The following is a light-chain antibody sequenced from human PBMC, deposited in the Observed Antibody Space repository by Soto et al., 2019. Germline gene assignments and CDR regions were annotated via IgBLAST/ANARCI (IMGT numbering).Light chain of an antibody. CDR3: QQHGSSPFT. Sequence: EIVLTQSPGTLSLCPGARATLSCRASQSVGSNYLAWYQQKPGQAPRLLIYGASNRATGIPDRFSASGSGTDFTLTISRLKPEDFAVYYCQQHGSSPFTFGPGTKVDI. CDR2: GAS. V-gene: IGKV3-20*01. J-gene: IGKJ3*01. CDR1: QSVGSNY.